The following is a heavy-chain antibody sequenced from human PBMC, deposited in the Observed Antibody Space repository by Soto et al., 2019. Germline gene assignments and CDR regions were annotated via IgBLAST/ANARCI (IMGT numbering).Heavy chain of an antibody. V-gene: IGHV1-8*01. CDR1: GYTFTSYD. D-gene: IGHD3-3*01. CDR2: MNPNSGNT. CDR3: ARGSRSPTSFGVDLYHYYLDV. Sequence: ASVKVSCKASGYTFTSYDINWVRQATGQGLEWMGWMNPNSGNTGYAQKFQGRVTMTRNTSISTAYMELSSLRSEDTAVYYCARGSRSPTSFGVDLYHYYLDVWGKGTTVPVSS. J-gene: IGHJ6*03.